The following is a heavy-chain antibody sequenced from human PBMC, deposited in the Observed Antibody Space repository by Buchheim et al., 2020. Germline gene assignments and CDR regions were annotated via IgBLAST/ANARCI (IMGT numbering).Heavy chain of an antibody. J-gene: IGHJ4*02. CDR3: ARGLAVGYSSGFDLDH. CDR1: GYTFTSYY. CDR2: INPSGGST. D-gene: IGHD6-19*01. V-gene: IGHV1-46*03. Sequence: QVQLVQSGAEVKKPGASVKVSCKASGYTFTSYYMHWVRQAPGQGLEWMGMINPSGGSTIYAQKFLARVTVTRETSTSTVYMELSSLRSEDTAMYYCARGLAVGYSSGFDLDHLGQGTL.